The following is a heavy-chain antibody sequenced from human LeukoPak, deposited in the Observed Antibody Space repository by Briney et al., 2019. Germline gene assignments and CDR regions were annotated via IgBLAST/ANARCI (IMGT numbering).Heavy chain of an antibody. Sequence: GSLRLSCAASGFTFSSYSMNWVRQAPGKGLEWVSSISSSSSYIYYAGSVKGRFTISRDNAKNSLYLQMNSLRAEDTAVYYCARDMAGTKYDYWGQGTLVTVSS. J-gene: IGHJ4*02. CDR3: ARDMAGTKYDY. V-gene: IGHV3-21*01. CDR1: GFTFSSYS. CDR2: ISSSSSYI. D-gene: IGHD1-7*01.